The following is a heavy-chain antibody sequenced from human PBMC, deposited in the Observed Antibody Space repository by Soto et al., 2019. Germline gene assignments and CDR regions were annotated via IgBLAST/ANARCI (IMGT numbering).Heavy chain of an antibody. Sequence: ASVKVSCKASGYTFTSYGISWVRQAPGQGLEWMGWISAYNGNTNYAQKLQGRVTMTTDTSTSTAYMELRSLRSDDTAVYYCARTIAAAGTEGFDPWGQGPLVTVSS. CDR3: ARTIAAAGTEGFDP. CDR2: ISAYNGNT. D-gene: IGHD6-13*01. J-gene: IGHJ5*02. CDR1: GYTFTSYG. V-gene: IGHV1-18*01.